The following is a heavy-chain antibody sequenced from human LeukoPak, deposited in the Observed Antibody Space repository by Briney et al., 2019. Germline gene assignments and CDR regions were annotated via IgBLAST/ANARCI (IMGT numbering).Heavy chain of an antibody. J-gene: IGHJ4*02. CDR1: GGSFSGYY. D-gene: IGHD3-22*01. V-gene: IGHV4-34*01. CDR2: INHSGST. CDR3: ARSKRSGYYPNFDY. Sequence: SETPSLTCAVYGGSFSGYYWSWIRQPPGKGLEWIGEINHSGSTNYNPSLKSRVTISVDTSKNQFSLKLSSVTAADTAVYYCARSKRSGYYPNFDYWGQGTLVTVSS.